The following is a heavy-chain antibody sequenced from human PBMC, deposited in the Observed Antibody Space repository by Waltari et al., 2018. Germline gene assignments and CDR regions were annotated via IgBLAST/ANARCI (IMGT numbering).Heavy chain of an antibody. CDR3: TLDGWEELRH. CDR1: GFTFRDHA. Sequence: GFTFRDHAMSWVRQAPGKGLEWVGLIRSKPYGETTEYAASVTGRFTISRDDSKSIVYLQMNSLKTEDTGVYYCTLDGWEELRHWGQGTLVTVSS. J-gene: IGHJ4*02. CDR2: IRSKPYGETT. V-gene: IGHV3-49*04. D-gene: IGHD1-26*01.